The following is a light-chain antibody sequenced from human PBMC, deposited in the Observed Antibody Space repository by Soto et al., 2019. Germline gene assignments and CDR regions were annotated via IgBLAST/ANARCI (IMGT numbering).Light chain of an antibody. CDR2: GAS. Sequence: EIVMTQSPATLSVSPGERATLSCRASQSVSSNLAWYQQKPGQAPRLLIYGASTRATGIPARFSGSGSGTELTLTISSLQSEDFAVYYCQQYDNWPLYTFGQGTKREIK. CDR1: QSVSSN. CDR3: QQYDNWPLYT. J-gene: IGKJ2*01. V-gene: IGKV3-15*01.